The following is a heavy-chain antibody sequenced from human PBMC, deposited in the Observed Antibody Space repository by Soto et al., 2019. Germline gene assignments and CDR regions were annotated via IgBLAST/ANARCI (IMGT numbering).Heavy chain of an antibody. CDR2: ISSSGKTI. V-gene: IGHV3-48*02. CDR3: ARDEATGRGWVDLDF. J-gene: IGHJ4*02. D-gene: IGHD2-15*01. Sequence: VQLVESGGGLVQPGGSLRLSCAASGFTLSGYAMNWVRQAPGKGLEWVAFISSSGKTISYADSVMGRFTISKDIAKNSLYLQMNSLRNEDTAVYYCARDEATGRGWVDLDFWGQGTLVTVSS. CDR1: GFTLSGYA.